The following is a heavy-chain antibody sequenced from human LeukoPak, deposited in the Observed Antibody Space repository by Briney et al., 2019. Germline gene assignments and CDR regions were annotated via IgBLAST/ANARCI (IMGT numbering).Heavy chain of an antibody. D-gene: IGHD3-10*01. J-gene: IGHJ4*02. CDR1: EFTFSSYS. V-gene: IGHV3-21*01. CDR2: ISSSSSYI. CDR3: ARRRYYYGSGSYEPPDY. Sequence: PGGSLRLSCAASEFTFSSYSMNWVRQAPGKGLEWVSSISSSSSYIYYADSVKGRFTISRDNAKNSLYLQMNSLRAEDTAVYYCARRRYYYGSGSYEPPDYWGQGTLVTVSS.